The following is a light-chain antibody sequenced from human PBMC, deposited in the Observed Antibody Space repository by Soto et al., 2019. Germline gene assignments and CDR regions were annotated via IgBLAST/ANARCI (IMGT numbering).Light chain of an antibody. CDR3: QQYVNSPIT. CDR1: QSVSRNY. V-gene: IGKV3-20*01. CDR2: DAS. Sequence: EIVLTQSPGTLSLSPGERATLSCRASQSVSRNYLAWFQQKPGQAPRLLIYDASTRATGIPDKFGGSGSGTDFTLTISRLEPEDFADYYCQQYVNSPITFGQGTRLEIK. J-gene: IGKJ5*01.